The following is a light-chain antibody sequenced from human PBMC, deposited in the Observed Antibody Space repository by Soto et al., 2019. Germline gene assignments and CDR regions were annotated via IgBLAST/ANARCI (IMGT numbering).Light chain of an antibody. J-gene: IGKJ3*01. CDR2: DAS. CDR3: QQRSNWPPGFT. Sequence: EIVLTQSPATLSLSPGERATLSCRACQSLTSYLAWYQQKPGQAPRLLIYDASNRATGIPARFSGSGSGTDFTLTISSLEPEDFAVYYCQQRSNWPPGFTFGPGTKVDIK. V-gene: IGKV3-11*01. CDR1: QSLTSY.